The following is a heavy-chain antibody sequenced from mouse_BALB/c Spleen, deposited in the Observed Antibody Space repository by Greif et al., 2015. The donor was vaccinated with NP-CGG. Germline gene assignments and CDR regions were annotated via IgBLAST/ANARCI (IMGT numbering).Heavy chain of an antibody. J-gene: IGHJ2*01. V-gene: IGHV1-67*01. Sequence: QVQLKHSGPELVRPGVSVKISCKGSGYTFTDYAMHRVKQSHAKSLEWIGVISTYSGNTNYNQRFKGKATMTVDKSSSTAYMELARLTSEDSAIYYCARSEDGYPYYFDYWGQGTTLTVSS. CDR2: ISTYSGNT. D-gene: IGHD2-3*01. CDR1: GYTFTDYA. CDR3: ARSEDGYPYYFDY.